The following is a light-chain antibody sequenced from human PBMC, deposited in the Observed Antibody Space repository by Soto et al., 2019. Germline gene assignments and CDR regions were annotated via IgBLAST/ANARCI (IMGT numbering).Light chain of an antibody. CDR2: DAS. V-gene: IGKV3-11*01. Sequence: ETVLTQSPATLSLSPGERATLSCRASQSVSSYLAWYQQKPGQAPRLLIYDASNRATGIPARFSGSGSGTEFTLTISGLQSEDFAVYYCQQYGDSPTFGQGTKVDIK. CDR3: QQYGDSPT. CDR1: QSVSSY. J-gene: IGKJ1*01.